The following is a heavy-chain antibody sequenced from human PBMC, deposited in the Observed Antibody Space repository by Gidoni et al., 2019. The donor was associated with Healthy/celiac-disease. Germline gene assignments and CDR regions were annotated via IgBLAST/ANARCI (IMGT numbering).Heavy chain of an antibody. Sequence: EVQLVESGGGLVQPGRSLRRSGAASGFTFDDYAMHWVRQAPGKGLEWVSGISWNSGSIGYADSVKGRFTISRDNAKNSLYLQMNSLRAEDTALYYCAKALGGYADYWGQGTLVTVSS. D-gene: IGHD5-12*01. J-gene: IGHJ4*02. CDR1: GFTFDDYA. CDR2: ISWNSGSI. V-gene: IGHV3-9*01. CDR3: AKALGGYADY.